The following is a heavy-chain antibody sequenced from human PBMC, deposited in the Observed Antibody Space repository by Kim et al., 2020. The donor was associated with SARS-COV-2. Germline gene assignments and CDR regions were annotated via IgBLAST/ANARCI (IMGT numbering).Heavy chain of an antibody. CDR2: IYYSGST. CDR3: ATYLNYYDSSGYYYFDY. D-gene: IGHD3-22*01. V-gene: IGHV4-39*07. J-gene: IGHJ4*02. Sequence: SETLSLTCTVSGGSISSSSYYWGWIRQPPGKGLEWIGSIYYSGSTYYNPSLKSRVTISVDTSKNQFSLKLSSVTAADTAVYYCATYLNYYDSSGYYYFDYWGQGTLVTVSS. CDR1: GGSISSSSYY.